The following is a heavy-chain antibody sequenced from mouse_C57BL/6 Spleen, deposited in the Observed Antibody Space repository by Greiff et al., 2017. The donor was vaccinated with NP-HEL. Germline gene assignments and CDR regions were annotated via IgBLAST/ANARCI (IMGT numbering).Heavy chain of an antibody. CDR1: GYTFTTYP. Sequence: VQLQQSGAELVKPGASVKMSCKASGYTFTTYPIEWMKQNHGKSLEWIGNFHPYNDDTKYNEKFKGKATLTVEKSSSTVYLELSRLSSDDSAVEYCARRNYYGNQYYFDYWGQGTTLTVSS. J-gene: IGHJ2*01. CDR2: FHPYNDDT. V-gene: IGHV1-47*01. CDR3: ARRNYYGNQYYFDY. D-gene: IGHD2-1*01.